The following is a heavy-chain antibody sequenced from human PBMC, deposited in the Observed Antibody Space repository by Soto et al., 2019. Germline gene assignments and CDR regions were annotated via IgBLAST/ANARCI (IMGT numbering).Heavy chain of an antibody. CDR2: ISSTTNYI. J-gene: IGHJ4*02. CDR3: ARESEDLTSNFDY. V-gene: IGHV3-21*06. CDR1: GFTFTRYS. Sequence: GGSLRLSCAASGFTFTRYSMNWVRQAPWKGLEWVSSISSTTNYIYYGDSMKGRFTISRDIAKNSLYLEMNSLRAEDTAVYYCARESEDLTSNFDYWGQGTLVTVSS.